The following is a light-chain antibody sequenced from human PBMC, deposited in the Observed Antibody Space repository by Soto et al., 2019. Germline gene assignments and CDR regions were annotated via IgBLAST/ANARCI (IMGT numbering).Light chain of an antibody. CDR1: QSVSNNY. V-gene: IGKV3-20*01. J-gene: IGKJ4*01. CDR3: QQYGSSPLT. CDR2: GAS. Sequence: TQSPSSLSVSPGERATLSCRASQSVSNNYLAWYQQKPGQAPRLLIYGASNRATGTPDRFSGSASGTDFTLTISRLEPEDFAVYYCQQYGSSPLTFGGGTKVDIK.